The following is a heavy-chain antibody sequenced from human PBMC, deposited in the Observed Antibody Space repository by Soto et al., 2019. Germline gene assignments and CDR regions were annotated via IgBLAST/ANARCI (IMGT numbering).Heavy chain of an antibody. V-gene: IGHV3-23*01. D-gene: IGHD5-12*01. CDR2: ISGSGGST. CDR3: AKVGGYSYGRRGYSGYDVDY. CDR1: GVTFSSYA. J-gene: IGHJ4*02. Sequence: PGGSLRLSCAASGVTFSSYAMSWVRQAPGKGLEWVSAISGSGGSTYYADSVKGRFTISRDNSKNTLYLQMNSLRAEDTAVYYCAKVGGYSYGRRGYSGYDVDYWGQGTLVTVSS.